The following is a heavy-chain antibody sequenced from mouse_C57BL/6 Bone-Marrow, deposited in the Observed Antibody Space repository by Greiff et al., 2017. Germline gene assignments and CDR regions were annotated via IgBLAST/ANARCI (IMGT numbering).Heavy chain of an antibody. CDR1: GYTFTSYW. CDR3: ARRGYYDAMDY. J-gene: IGHJ4*01. Sequence: VQLQQPGAELVKPGASVKMSCKASGYTFTSYWITWVKQRPGQGLEWIGDIYPGSGSTNYNEKFKSKATLTVDTSSSTAYMQLSGLTSEDSAVYYCARRGYYDAMDYWGQGTSVTVSS. D-gene: IGHD2-4*01. CDR2: IYPGSGST. V-gene: IGHV1-55*01.